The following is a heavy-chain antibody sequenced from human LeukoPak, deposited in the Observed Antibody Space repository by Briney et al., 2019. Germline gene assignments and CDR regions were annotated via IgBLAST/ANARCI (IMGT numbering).Heavy chain of an antibody. V-gene: IGHV3-74*01. CDR3: ARAASAYNSDYYFDY. J-gene: IGHJ4*02. D-gene: IGHD5-24*01. CDR2: INKDATMI. Sequence: GGSLRLSCAASGFTFSAYWMHWIRQAPGKGLVWVSSINKDATMIRCADSVKGRFTISRDNAENTLFVQMKSLRVEDTGIYFCARAASAYNSDYYFDYWGQGALVTVSS. CDR1: GFTFSAYW.